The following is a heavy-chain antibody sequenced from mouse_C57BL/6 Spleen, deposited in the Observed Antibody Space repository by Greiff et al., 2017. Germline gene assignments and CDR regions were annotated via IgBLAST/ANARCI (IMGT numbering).Heavy chain of an antibody. D-gene: IGHD3-2*02. CDR2: IYPSDSET. V-gene: IGHV1-52*01. CDR3: ARDRAMGSGYYLDY. Sequence: QVQLQQPGAELVRPGSSVKLSCKASGYTFTSYWMHWVKQRPIQGLEWIGNIYPSDSETHYNQKFKDKATVTVDKSSSTAYMQLSSLTSEDSAVYYCARDRAMGSGYYLDYWGQGTTLTVSS. J-gene: IGHJ2*01. CDR1: GYTFTSYW.